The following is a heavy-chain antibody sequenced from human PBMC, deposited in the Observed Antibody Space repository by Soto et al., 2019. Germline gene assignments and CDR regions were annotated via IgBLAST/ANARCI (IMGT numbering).Heavy chain of an antibody. CDR2: IYHSGST. CDR3: ARSLGYCSSTSCYRGGNWFDP. V-gene: IGHV4-4*02. J-gene: IGHJ5*02. D-gene: IGHD2-2*01. CDR1: SGSISSSNW. Sequence: SETLSLTCAVSSGSISSSNWWSWVRQPPGKGLEWIGEIYHSGSTNYNPSLKSRVTISVDKSKNQFSLKLSSVTAADTAVYYCARSLGYCSSTSCYRGGNWFDPWGQGTLVTVSS.